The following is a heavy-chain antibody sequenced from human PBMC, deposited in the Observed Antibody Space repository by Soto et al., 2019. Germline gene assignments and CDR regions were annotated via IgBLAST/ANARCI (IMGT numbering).Heavy chain of an antibody. D-gene: IGHD4-17*01. CDR2: ISAYNGNT. V-gene: IGHV1-18*01. CDR1: GYTFTSYG. CDR3: ARVNTWAGDYERLRYNWFDP. Sequence: ASVKVSCKASGYTFTSYGISWLRQAPGQGLEWMGWISAYNGNTNYAQKLQGRVTMTTDTSTSTAYMELRSLRSDDTAVYYCARVNTWAGDYERLRYNWFDPWGQGTLVTVSS. J-gene: IGHJ5*02.